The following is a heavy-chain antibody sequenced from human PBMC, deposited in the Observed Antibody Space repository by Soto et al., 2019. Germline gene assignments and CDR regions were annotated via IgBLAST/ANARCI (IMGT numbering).Heavy chain of an antibody. CDR1: GFTFSSYE. J-gene: IGHJ5*02. CDR2: ISSSGSTI. V-gene: IGHV3-48*03. D-gene: IGHD6-6*01. Sequence: GSLRLSCAASGFTFSSYEMNWVRQAPGKGLEWVSYISSSGSTIYYADSVKGRFTISRDNAKNSLYLQMNSLRAEDTAVYYCARENFEQLVPFDPWGQGTLVTVSS. CDR3: ARENFEQLVPFDP.